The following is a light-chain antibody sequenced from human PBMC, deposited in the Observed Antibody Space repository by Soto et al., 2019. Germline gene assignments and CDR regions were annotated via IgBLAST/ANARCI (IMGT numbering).Light chain of an antibody. V-gene: IGLV2-14*01. CDR1: SSDVGGYQF. Sequence: QSALTQPASVSGSPGQSIIISCTGSSSDVGGYQFVSWYQQHPGKAPKLVAYEVSHRPSGVSNRFSASKFGNTASLTISGLQPEDEADYYCSSYTPSSTHVFGTGTKLTVL. CDR3: SSYTPSSTHV. CDR2: EVS. J-gene: IGLJ1*01.